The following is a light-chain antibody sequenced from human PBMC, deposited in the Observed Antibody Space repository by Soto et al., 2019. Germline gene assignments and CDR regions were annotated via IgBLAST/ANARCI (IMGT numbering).Light chain of an antibody. CDR1: QSVSNSH. Sequence: EIVLTQSPGTLSLSPGERATLSCRASQSVSNSHLAWHQQKPGQAPRLLIFGVSSRAAGIPDRFSGSGSGTDFTLTISILEPEDYAVYYCQQYDKSPLTFGGGTKVEIK. CDR3: QQYDKSPLT. CDR2: GVS. V-gene: IGKV3-20*01. J-gene: IGKJ4*01.